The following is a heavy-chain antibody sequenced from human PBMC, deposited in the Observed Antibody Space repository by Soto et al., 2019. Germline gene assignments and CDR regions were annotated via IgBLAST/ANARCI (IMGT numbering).Heavy chain of an antibody. Sequence: QVQLVQSGAEVKKPGSSVKDSCKASGGSFSSYAISWVRQAPGQVLEWMGGIIPIVGTGNYAQNFQGRVTITADESTSSPYLELSSLRSEDTAIYYCARELRAAGRPGMDVWGQGTTVTVSS. CDR3: ARELRAAGRPGMDV. CDR1: GGSFSSYA. D-gene: IGHD6-13*01. V-gene: IGHV1-69*01. CDR2: IIPIVGTG. J-gene: IGHJ6*02.